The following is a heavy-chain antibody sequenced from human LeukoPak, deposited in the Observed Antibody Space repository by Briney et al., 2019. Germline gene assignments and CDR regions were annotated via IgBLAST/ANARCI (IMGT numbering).Heavy chain of an antibody. CDR1: GFTFRSYS. Sequence: GGSLRLSCAASGFTFRSYSMNWVRQAPGKGLEWVSYISSGSDTIYYADSVKGRFTIPRDNAKNSLYLQMNSLRDEDTAVYYCARDITMVRGLIGYYYGMDVWGQGTTVTVSS. V-gene: IGHV3-48*02. J-gene: IGHJ6*02. D-gene: IGHD3-10*01. CDR2: ISSGSDTI. CDR3: ARDITMVRGLIGYYYGMDV.